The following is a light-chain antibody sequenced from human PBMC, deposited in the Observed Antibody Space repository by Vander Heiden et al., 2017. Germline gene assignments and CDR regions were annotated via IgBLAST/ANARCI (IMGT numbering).Light chain of an antibody. V-gene: IGLV2-14*03. CDR1: SSDVGGYNY. CDR2: DVS. J-gene: IGLJ3*02. CDR3: SSYTSSHTLV. Sequence: QSALTQPASVSGSPGQSITISCTGTSSDVGGYNYVSWYQQHPGKAPKVMIYDVSYRPSGVSSRFSGSKSGNTASPTISGLLAEDEADYYCSSYTSSHTLVFGRGTKLTVL.